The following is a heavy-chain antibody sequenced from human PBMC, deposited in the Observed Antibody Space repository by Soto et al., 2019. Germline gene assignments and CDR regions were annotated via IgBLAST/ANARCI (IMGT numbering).Heavy chain of an antibody. J-gene: IGHJ4*02. CDR3: ARDGTGGSGYCMY. D-gene: IGHD2-15*01. Sequence: QVQLVQSATEVKKPGASVKVSCKASGYTLTNYGISWVRQAPGQGPEWMGWINTYNGNSNYAQKFQGKVTMTTDTATNTTYMELSSLTSDDTAVYYCARDGTGGSGYCMYWGQGTLVTVSS. CDR1: GYTLTNYG. CDR2: INTYNGNS. V-gene: IGHV1-18*01.